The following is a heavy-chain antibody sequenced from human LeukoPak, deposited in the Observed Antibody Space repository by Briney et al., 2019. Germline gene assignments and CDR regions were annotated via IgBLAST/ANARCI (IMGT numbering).Heavy chain of an antibody. V-gene: IGHV3-7*01. CDR2: IRQDGSEK. CDR1: GFTFSSYW. CDR3: ARGGSNDFWSGYLYYYYYMDV. D-gene: IGHD3-3*01. J-gene: IGHJ6*03. Sequence: GGSLRLSCAASGFTFSSYWMSWVRQAPGKGLKWVANIRQDGSEKYYVDSVKGRFTISRDNAKNSLYLQMNSLRAEDTAVYYCARGGSNDFWSGYLYYYYYMDVWGKGTTVTVSS.